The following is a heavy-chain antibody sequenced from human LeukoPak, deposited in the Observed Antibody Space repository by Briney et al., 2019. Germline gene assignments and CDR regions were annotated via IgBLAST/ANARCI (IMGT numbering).Heavy chain of an antibody. V-gene: IGHV3-23*01. Sequence: GWCLRLSCQASGFTFIRYFMSWVRQAPWKGLEWVATILASGRTTNYADAVKGRFTISRDNSKNSLYLQMSSLIVDDTAVYYCVREGRGIVGASAYWGRGTLVAVSS. J-gene: IGHJ4*02. CDR1: GFTFIRYF. CDR3: VREGRGIVGASAY. D-gene: IGHD1-26*01. CDR2: ILASGRTT.